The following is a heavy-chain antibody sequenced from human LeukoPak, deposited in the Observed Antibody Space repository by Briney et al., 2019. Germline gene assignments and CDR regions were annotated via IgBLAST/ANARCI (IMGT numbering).Heavy chain of an antibody. CDR3: AKAHDNSGYYLPSYYFDY. D-gene: IGHD3-22*01. J-gene: IGHJ4*02. CDR1: GFTFSSYW. V-gene: IGHV3-23*01. Sequence: GWSLRLSRAASGFTFSSYWMHGVRQAPGKGLVWVSAISGSGGSTYYADSVKGLFTISRENSKNTLYLQMNSLRAEDTAVYYCAKAHDNSGYYLPSYYFDYWGQGTLVTVSS. CDR2: ISGSGGST.